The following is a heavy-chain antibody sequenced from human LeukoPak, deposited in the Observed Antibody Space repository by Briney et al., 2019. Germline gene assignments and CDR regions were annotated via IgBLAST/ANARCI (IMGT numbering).Heavy chain of an antibody. J-gene: IGHJ4*02. V-gene: IGHV3-23*01. CDR1: GFTFSSYA. CDR2: ISGSGGST. Sequence: GGSLRLSCAASGFTFSSYAMSWVRQAPGKGLEWVSAISGSGGSTYYADSVKGRFTISRDNAKNTLYLQMNSLRAEDTAVYYCAKDLPRPQWLGYFDYWGQGTLVTVSS. D-gene: IGHD6-19*01. CDR3: AKDLPRPQWLGYFDY.